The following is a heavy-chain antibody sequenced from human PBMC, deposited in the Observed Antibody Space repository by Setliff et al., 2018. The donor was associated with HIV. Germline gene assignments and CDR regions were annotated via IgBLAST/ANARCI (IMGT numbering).Heavy chain of an antibody. Sequence: ETLSLSCAASGFSVSSDYMAWVRQAPGKGLEWLSFIYSGGGTYYGDSVKGRFTITRDDSKNTIYLQMNSLRIEDTAVYYCARDRSRGYWYFDLWGRGTLVTVSS. CDR1: GFSVSSDY. J-gene: IGHJ2*01. CDR2: IYSGGGT. CDR3: ARDRSRGYWYFDL. V-gene: IGHV3-53*05. D-gene: IGHD3-10*01.